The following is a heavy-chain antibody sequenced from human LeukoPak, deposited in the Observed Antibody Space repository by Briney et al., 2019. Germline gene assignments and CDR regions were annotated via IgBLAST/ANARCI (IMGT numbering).Heavy chain of an antibody. CDR1: GGSFSGYY. CDR2: INHSGSA. Sequence: SETLSLTCAVSGGSFSGYYWTWIRQPPGKGLEWIGEINHSGSANYSPSLSSRVTISLDMSENQFSLKLTSVTTADTAVYYCARGQGTVTTHWGQGTLVTVSS. V-gene: IGHV4-34*01. D-gene: IGHD4-17*01. J-gene: IGHJ4*02. CDR3: ARGQGTVTTH.